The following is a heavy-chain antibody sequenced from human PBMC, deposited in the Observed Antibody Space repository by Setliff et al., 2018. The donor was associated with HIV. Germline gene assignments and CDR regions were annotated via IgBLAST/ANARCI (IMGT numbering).Heavy chain of an antibody. CDR3: ARDRPNSGYVDRAFDI. CDR2: INWKGDTR. CDR1: GYTFDDYG. D-gene: IGHD5-12*01. Sequence: PGGSLRLSCGGFGYTFDDYGMSWVRQAPGQGLEWVSCINWKGDTRSYAVSMKGRFTISRDNAKNSLFLEMNSLRAEDTALYYCARDRPNSGYVDRAFDIWGQGTMVTVSS. V-gene: IGHV3-20*04. J-gene: IGHJ3*02.